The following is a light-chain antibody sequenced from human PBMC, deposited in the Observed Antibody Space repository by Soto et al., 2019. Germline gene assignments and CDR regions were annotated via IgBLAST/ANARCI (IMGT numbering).Light chain of an antibody. CDR3: SSFAGNNNLV. Sequence: QSALTQPPSASGSPGQSGTISCTGTSSDVCGYNYVSWYQQHPGKAPKLMISEVSKRASGVPDRFSGSKSGNTASLTVSGLQAEDEADYYCSSFAGNNNLVFGGGTKLPVL. J-gene: IGLJ2*01. V-gene: IGLV2-8*01. CDR2: EVS. CDR1: SSDVCGYNY.